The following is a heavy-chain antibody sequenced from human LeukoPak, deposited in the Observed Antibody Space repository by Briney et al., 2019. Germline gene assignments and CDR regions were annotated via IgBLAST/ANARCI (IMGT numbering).Heavy chain of an antibody. CDR1: GGTFSSYA. J-gene: IGHJ4*02. CDR3: ARGPSSGYYYLDY. V-gene: IGHV1-69*13. CDR2: IIPIFGTA. D-gene: IGHD3-22*01. Sequence: ASVKVSCKASGGTFSSYAISWVRQAPGQGLEWMGGIIPIFGTANYAQKFQGRVTITADESTSTAYMELSSLRSEDTAVYYCARGPSSGYYYLDYWGQGTLVTVSS.